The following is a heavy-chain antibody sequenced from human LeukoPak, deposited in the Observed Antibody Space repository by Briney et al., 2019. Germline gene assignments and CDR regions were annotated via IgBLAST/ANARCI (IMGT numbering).Heavy chain of an antibody. V-gene: IGHV3-30-3*01. Sequence: GGSLRLSCAASGFTFSDYAMHWVRQAPGKGLEWVALISYDGSNKNYGGSVKGRFTFSRDNSKNTLYLQMNSLRPEDTAVYYCAREMPLNYDVLTAYYTSLDYWGQGTLVTVSS. J-gene: IGHJ4*02. CDR1: GFTFSDYA. D-gene: IGHD3-9*01. CDR2: ISYDGSNK. CDR3: AREMPLNYDVLTAYYTSLDY.